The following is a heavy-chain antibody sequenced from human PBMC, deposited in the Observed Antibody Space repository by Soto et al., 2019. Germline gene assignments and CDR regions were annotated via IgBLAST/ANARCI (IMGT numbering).Heavy chain of an antibody. Sequence: EVQLLESGGGLEQPGGSLRLSCAASDFTFSSYAMSWVRQAPGKGLEWVSSISGSGNRTYYADSVKGRFTISRDNSKNTLCLQMNSLRAEDTAVYYCANNSWVGRYCDWLLQFEYWGQGALVTVSS. J-gene: IGHJ4*02. CDR2: ISGSGNRT. V-gene: IGHV3-23*01. CDR1: DFTFSSYA. D-gene: IGHD3-9*01. CDR3: ANNSWVGRYCDWLLQFEY.